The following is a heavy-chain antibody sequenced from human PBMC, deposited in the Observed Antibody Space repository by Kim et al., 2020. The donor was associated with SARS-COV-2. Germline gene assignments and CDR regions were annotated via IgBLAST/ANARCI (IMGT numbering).Heavy chain of an antibody. V-gene: IGHV4-59*01. J-gene: IGHJ4*02. D-gene: IGHD6-13*01. Sequence: SETLSLTCSVSSDSISSYYCSWIRQLPGKGLECLGFIYYSGCTDYTPSLKSRVTISWDTSKNQFSLDLTSVTDAYTAVYYCARSEGRGSWHQFDYWGQGILVTVSS. CDR2: IYYSGCT. CDR3: ARSEGRGSWHQFDY. CDR1: SDSISSYY.